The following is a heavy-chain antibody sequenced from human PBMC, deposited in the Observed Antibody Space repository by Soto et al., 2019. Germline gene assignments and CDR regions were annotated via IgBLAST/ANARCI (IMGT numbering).Heavy chain of an antibody. Sequence: GGSLRLSCAASGSTFSSYSMNWVRQAPGKGLEWVSSISSSSSYIYYADSVKGRFTISRDNAKNSLYLQMNSLRAEDTAVYYCAKNQERELPRVIDFWGQGTLVTVSS. D-gene: IGHD1-7*01. CDR2: ISSSSSYI. CDR1: GSTFSSYS. V-gene: IGHV3-21*01. CDR3: AKNQERELPRVIDF. J-gene: IGHJ4*02.